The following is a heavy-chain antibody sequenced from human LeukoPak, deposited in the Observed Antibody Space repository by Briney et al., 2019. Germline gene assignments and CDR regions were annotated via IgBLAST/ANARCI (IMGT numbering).Heavy chain of an antibody. J-gene: IGHJ4*02. CDR1: GFTFSDYY. V-gene: IGHV3-11*04. Sequence: GGSLRLSCAASGFTFSDYYMSWIRQAPGKGLEWVSYISSSGSTIYYADSVKGRFTISRDNAKNSLYLQMNSLRAEDTAVYYWARDPYSSSWYTDYGGQGPLVTVSS. CDR3: ARDPYSSSWYTDY. CDR2: ISSSGSTI. D-gene: IGHD6-13*01.